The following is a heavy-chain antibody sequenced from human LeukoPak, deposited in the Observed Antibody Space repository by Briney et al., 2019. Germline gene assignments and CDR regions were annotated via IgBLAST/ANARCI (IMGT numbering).Heavy chain of an antibody. CDR1: GFTFSNAW. CDR3: ATDFYDST. D-gene: IGHD3-22*01. Sequence: GGSLRLSCATSGFTFSNAWVNWVRQAPGKGLEWVGRIRSNSDGGTIDYAAPVKGRFTFSRDDSKTTLYLQMNSLQTEDTAVYYCATDFYDSTWGQGTLVTVSS. J-gene: IGHJ5*02. CDR2: IRSNSDGGTI. V-gene: IGHV3-15*07.